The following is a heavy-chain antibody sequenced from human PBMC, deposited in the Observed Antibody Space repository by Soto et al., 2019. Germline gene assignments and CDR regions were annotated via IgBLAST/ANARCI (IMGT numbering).Heavy chain of an antibody. D-gene: IGHD3-22*01. J-gene: IGHJ1*01. CDR1: GFTVSSNY. CDR2: IYSGGST. CDR3: ARDRVESGYPEYFQH. V-gene: IGHV3-53*01. Sequence: EVQLVESGGGLIQPGGSLRLSCAASGFTVSSNYMSWVRQAPGKGLEWVSVIYSGGSTYYADSVKGRFTISRDNSKNTPSLQMNSLRAEDTAVYYCARDRVESGYPEYFQHWGQGTLVTVSS.